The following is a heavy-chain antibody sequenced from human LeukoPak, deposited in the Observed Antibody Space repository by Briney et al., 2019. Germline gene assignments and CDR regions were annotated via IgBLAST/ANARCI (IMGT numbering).Heavy chain of an antibody. D-gene: IGHD6-19*01. CDR3: ARYSSGLFDY. CDR1: GFMFSSFS. J-gene: IGHJ4*02. V-gene: IGHV3-21*01. Sequence: GGSLRLSCAVSGFMFSSFSMSWVRQAPGKGLEWVSSISSSSSYIYYADSVKGRFTISRDNAKNSLYLQMNGLRAEDTAVYYCARYSSGLFDYWGQGTLVTVSS. CDR2: ISSSSSYI.